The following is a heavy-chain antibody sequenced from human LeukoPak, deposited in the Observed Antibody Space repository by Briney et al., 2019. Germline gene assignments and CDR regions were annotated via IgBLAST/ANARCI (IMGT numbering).Heavy chain of an antibody. CDR1: GFTFSDYY. Sequence: GSLRLSCAASGFTFSDYYMSWIRQPPGKGLEWIGYIYYSGSTNYNPSLKSRVTISVDTSKNQFSLKLSSVTAADTAVYYCARKSGSSGWYFDYWGQGTLVTVSS. V-gene: IGHV4-59*08. CDR3: ARKSGSSGWYFDY. D-gene: IGHD6-19*01. J-gene: IGHJ4*02. CDR2: IYYSGST.